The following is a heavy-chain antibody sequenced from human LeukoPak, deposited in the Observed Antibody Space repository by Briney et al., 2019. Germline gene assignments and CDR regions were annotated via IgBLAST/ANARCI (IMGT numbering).Heavy chain of an antibody. CDR2: ICYSGST. D-gene: IGHD1-26*01. J-gene: IGHJ4*02. CDR1: GGSISSSSYY. Sequence: SETLSLTCTVSGGSISSSSYYWGWLRQPPGQGLEWFVSICYSGSTYYNPALRRRVTISVDTSKNQYSLRLSLVTDADTAVYYCARHLHESELLSDWGQGTLVTVSS. CDR3: ARHLHESELLSD. V-gene: IGHV4-39*01.